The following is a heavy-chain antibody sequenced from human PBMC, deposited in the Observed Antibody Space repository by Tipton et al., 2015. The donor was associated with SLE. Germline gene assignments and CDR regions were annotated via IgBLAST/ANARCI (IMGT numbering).Heavy chain of an antibody. Sequence: TLSLTCAVYGRSFIGYYWGWIRQPPGKGLEWIGDIHYGGSTYYNPSLKSRLTVSVDTSKNQFSLTLTSVTAADTAVYYCATSPPYYNVWSGYLFWGQGTLITVSS. CDR3: ATSPPYYNVWSGYLF. D-gene: IGHD3-3*01. J-gene: IGHJ4*02. CDR2: IHYGGST. V-gene: IGHV4-34*01. CDR1: GRSFIGYY.